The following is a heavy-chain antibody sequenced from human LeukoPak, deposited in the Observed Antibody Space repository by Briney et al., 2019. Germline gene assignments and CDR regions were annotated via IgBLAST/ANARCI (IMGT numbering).Heavy chain of an antibody. Sequence: GGSLRLSCAASGFTFSSYSMNWVRQAPGKGLEWVSSIGSSSSYIYYADSVKGRFTISRDNSKNSLYLQMNSLRAEDTAVYYCARDPYSSGWYYFDHWGREPWSPSPQ. CDR3: ARDPYSSGWYYFDH. V-gene: IGHV3-21*01. J-gene: IGHJ4*02. CDR1: GFTFSSYS. CDR2: IGSSSSYI. D-gene: IGHD6-19*01.